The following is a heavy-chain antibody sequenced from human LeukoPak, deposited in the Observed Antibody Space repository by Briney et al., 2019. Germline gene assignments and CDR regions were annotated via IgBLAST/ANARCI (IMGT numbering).Heavy chain of an antibody. CDR1: GYTFTSYG. Sequence: ASVKVSCKASGYTFTSYGISWVRQAPGQGLEWMGWISAYNGNTNYAQKLQGRVTMTTDTSTSTAYMELRSLRSDDTAVYYCAREGAYYYDSSGYYSLAFDVWGQGTMVTVSS. J-gene: IGHJ3*01. CDR3: AREGAYYYDSSGYYSLAFDV. CDR2: ISAYNGNT. D-gene: IGHD3-22*01. V-gene: IGHV1-18*01.